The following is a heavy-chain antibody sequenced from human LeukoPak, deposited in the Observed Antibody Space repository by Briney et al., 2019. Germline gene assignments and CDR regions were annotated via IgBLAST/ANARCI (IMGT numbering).Heavy chain of an antibody. Sequence: PGGSLRLSCAGSGFTFSSYWMQWVRQAPGKGLVWVSRINSDGTSTSYADSVKGRFTISTANAKNTLYLQTNSLRAEDTAVYYCARGELFGYWGQGTLVTVSS. J-gene: IGHJ4*02. D-gene: IGHD3-10*01. CDR1: GFTFSSYW. CDR2: INSDGTST. V-gene: IGHV3-74*01. CDR3: ARGELFGY.